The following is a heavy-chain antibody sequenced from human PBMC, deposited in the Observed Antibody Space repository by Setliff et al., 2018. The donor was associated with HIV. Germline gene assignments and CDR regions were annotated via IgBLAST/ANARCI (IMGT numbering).Heavy chain of an antibody. CDR1: GGTFRSFG. Sequence: SVKVSRKASGGTFRSFGISWVRQAPGKGLEWVGGINPMFGTANYAQKYLGRVTIRADESTITAHLELSSLTYEDTAVFYCVRDGASGYLSNWGQGTPVTVSS. CDR3: VRDGASGYLSN. J-gene: IGHJ4*02. CDR2: INPMFGTA. D-gene: IGHD5-12*01. V-gene: IGHV1-69*13.